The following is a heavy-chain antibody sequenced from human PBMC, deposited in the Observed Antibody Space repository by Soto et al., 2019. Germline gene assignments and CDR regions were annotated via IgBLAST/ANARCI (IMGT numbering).Heavy chain of an antibody. CDR2: VSNDGTVQ. D-gene: IGHD6-19*01. V-gene: IGHV3-30*18. CDR3: AKEVHSSGWRTYFKD. CDR1: GFTFSGYG. Sequence: QVQLVESGGDVVQPGTSLRLSCAASGFTFSGYGMHWVRQAPGRGLDWVAVVSNDGTVQHYADSVKGRFTISRDNSKNMLYLQINSLRADDTAVYYCAKEVHSSGWRTYFKDWGQGTLVTVSS. J-gene: IGHJ4*02.